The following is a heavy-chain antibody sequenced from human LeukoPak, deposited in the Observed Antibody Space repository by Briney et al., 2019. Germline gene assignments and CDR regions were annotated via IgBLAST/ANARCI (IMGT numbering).Heavy chain of an antibody. CDR3: ARPSGMGPAFDI. V-gene: IGHV4-59*08. CDR1: SASVSSYY. D-gene: IGHD1-1*01. CDR2: IYHSGST. Sequence: PSETLSLTCTISSASVSSYYWSWIRQPPGKGLEWIGYIYHSGSTNYNPSLKSRVTISLDTSKNQFSLKLSSVTAADTAVYYCARPSGMGPAFDIWGQGTMVTVSS. J-gene: IGHJ3*02.